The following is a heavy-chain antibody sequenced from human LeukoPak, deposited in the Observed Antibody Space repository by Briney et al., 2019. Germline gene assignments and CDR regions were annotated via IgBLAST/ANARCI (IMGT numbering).Heavy chain of an antibody. Sequence: GGSLRLSCAASGFTFSSYAMSWVRQAPGKGLEWVSLISWDGGSTYYADSVKGRFTISRDNSKNSLYLQMNSLRAEDTALYYCAKDIGEGGYSYGLDYWGQGTLVTVSS. CDR1: GFTFSSYA. J-gene: IGHJ4*02. D-gene: IGHD5-18*01. CDR2: ISWDGGST. V-gene: IGHV3-43D*03. CDR3: AKDIGEGGYSYGLDY.